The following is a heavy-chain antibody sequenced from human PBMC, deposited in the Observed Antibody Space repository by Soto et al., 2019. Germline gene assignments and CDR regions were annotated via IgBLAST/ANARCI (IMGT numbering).Heavy chain of an antibody. J-gene: IGHJ5*02. V-gene: IGHV1-24*01. D-gene: IGHD3-22*01. CDR3: ATEPRYYYDSSGYFYP. CDR2: FDPEDGET. Sequence: ASVKVSCKVSGYTLTELSMHWVRQAPGKGLEWMGGFDPEDGETIYAQKFQGRVTMTEDTSTDTAYMELSSLRSEDTAVYYCATEPRYYYDSSGYFYPWGQGTLVTVSS. CDR1: GYTLTELS.